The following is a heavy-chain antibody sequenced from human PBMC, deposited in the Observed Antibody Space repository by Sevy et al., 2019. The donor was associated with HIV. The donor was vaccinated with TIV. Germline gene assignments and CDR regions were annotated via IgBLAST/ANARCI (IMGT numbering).Heavy chain of an antibody. CDR1: TFSVTDNY. J-gene: IGHJ5*02. D-gene: IGHD4-17*01. Sequence: GGSLRLSCAASTFSVTDNYMSWVRQAPGKGLEWVSTIYSGGSTFYADSVKGRFTISRDNSKKTLYLQMNSLRAEDTAVYYCARDQHDYAGNLRTGWFDPWGQGTLVTVSS. CDR2: IYSGGST. V-gene: IGHV3-66*02. CDR3: ARDQHDYAGNLRTGWFDP.